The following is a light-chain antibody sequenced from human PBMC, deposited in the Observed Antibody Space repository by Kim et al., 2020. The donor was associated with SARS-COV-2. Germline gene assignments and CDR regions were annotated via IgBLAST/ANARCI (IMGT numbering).Light chain of an antibody. V-gene: IGLV1-51*01. CDR3: ATWDSSLSVGV. CDR1: RSNIGNNP. CDR2: DND. Sequence: QSVLTQPPSVSAAPGHKVTISCSGSRSNIGNNPVSWYQQFPGTAPRLITYDNDKRPSGIPDRFSSSKSGTSATLGITGLRTGDEADYYCATWDSSLSVGVFGVGTKVTV. J-gene: IGLJ3*02.